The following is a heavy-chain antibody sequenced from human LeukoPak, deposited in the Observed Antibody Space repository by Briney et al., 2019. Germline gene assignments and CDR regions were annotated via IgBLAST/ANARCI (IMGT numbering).Heavy chain of an antibody. CDR2: IYYSGST. CDR1: GGSISSYY. Sequence: SETLSLTCTVSGGSISSYYWSWIRQPPGKGLEWIGYIYYSGSTNYNPSLKSRVTISVDTSKNQFSLKLSSVTAADTAVYYCARVNWNYGGGWFDPWGQGTLVTVSS. D-gene: IGHD1-7*01. V-gene: IGHV4-59*01. CDR3: ARVNWNYGGGWFDP. J-gene: IGHJ5*02.